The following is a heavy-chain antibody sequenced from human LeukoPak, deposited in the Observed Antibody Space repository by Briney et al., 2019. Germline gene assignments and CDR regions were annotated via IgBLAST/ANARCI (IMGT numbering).Heavy chain of an antibody. V-gene: IGHV3-48*03. CDR2: ISNTDSTT. CDR3: ARIVVGHAFDI. D-gene: IGHD3-22*01. J-gene: IGHJ3*02. CDR1: GFTFSNYE. Sequence: GGSLRLSCAASGFTFSNYEMNWVRQAPGKGLEWVSYISNTDSTTYYADSVKGRFTISRDNAKNSLYLQMNSLRAEDTAVYYCARIVVGHAFDIWGQGTMVTVSS.